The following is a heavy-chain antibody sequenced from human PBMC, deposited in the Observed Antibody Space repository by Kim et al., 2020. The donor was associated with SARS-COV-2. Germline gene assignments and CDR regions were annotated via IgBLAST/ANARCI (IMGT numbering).Heavy chain of an antibody. V-gene: IGHV6-1*01. CDR1: GDSVSSNSVA. D-gene: IGHD6-6*01. CDR3: ARTSGSSSFIGAFDM. J-gene: IGHJ3*02. Sequence: SQTLSLTCAISGDSVSSNSVAWHWIRQSPSSGLEWLGRTYYRSKWYRDYAVSVKGRVTISPDTSENQLSLQLNSVTPEDTAVYYCARTSGSSSFIGAFDMWGQGTMVTVSP. CDR2: TYYRSKWYR.